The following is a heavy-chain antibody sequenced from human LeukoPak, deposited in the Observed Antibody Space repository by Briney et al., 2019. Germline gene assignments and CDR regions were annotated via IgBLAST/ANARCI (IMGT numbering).Heavy chain of an antibody. J-gene: IGHJ3*02. CDR3: ARESVYGDYVSGFTDDAFDI. CDR2: IKQDGSEK. CDR1: GFTFSSYW. Sequence: GGSLRLSCAASGFTFSSYWMSWVRQAPGKGLEWVANIKQDGSEKYYVDSVKGRFTISRDNAKNSLYLQMNSLRAEDTAVYYCARESVYGDYVSGFTDDAFDIWGQGTMVTVSS. D-gene: IGHD4-17*01. V-gene: IGHV3-7*01.